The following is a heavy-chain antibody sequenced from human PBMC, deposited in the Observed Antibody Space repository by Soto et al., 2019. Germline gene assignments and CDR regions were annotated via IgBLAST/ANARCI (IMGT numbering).Heavy chain of an antibody. CDR1: GGSISSYY. J-gene: IGHJ5*02. D-gene: IGHD4-17*01. CDR2: IYYSGST. V-gene: IGHV4-59*01. CDR3: AREDGDDVNPRYNWFDP. Sequence: QVQLQESGPGLVKPSETLSLTCTDSGGSISSYYLSWIRQPPGKGLEWIGYIYYSGSTNYKPSLKSRVTISVDTSKNLFSLKLSSVTAADTVVYYCAREDGDDVNPRYNWFDPWGQGTLVTVSS.